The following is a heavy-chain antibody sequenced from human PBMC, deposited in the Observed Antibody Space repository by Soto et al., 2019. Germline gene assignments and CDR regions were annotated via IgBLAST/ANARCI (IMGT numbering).Heavy chain of an antibody. V-gene: IGHV1-18*01. CDR1: GYTFTSYG. CDR2: ISAYNGNT. J-gene: IGHJ4*02. CDR3: ARHFGHIVVVTAPSY. D-gene: IGHD2-21*02. Sequence: QVQLVQSGAEVKKPGASVKVSCKASGYTFTSYGISWVRQAPGQGFEWMGWISAYNGNTNYAQKHQGRVTMTTDTSTSTAYMKMRSLRSDDTAVYYCARHFGHIVVVTAPSYWGQGTLVTVSS.